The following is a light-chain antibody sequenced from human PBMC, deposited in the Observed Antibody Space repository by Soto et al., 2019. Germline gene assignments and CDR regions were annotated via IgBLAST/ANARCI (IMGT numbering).Light chain of an antibody. Sequence: QSALTQPASVSGSRGQSITISCSGTSSDVGSYNLVSWYQQHPGKAPKLIIYEGSKWPSGISNRFSGSKSGKTASLTISGLQAEDEADYYCCSYAGTSTYVIFGGGTKLNVL. J-gene: IGLJ2*01. CDR2: EGS. CDR3: CSYAGTSTYVI. V-gene: IGLV2-23*01. CDR1: SSDVGSYNL.